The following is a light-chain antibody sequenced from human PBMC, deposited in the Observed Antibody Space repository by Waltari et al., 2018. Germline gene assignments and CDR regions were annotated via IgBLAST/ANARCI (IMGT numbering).Light chain of an antibody. CDR2: EST. CDR3: CSDAGSGRHVV. CDR1: SSDVGTYNL. V-gene: IGLV2-23*01. J-gene: IGLJ2*01. Sequence: QSALTQPASVSGSPGQSLTISCTGTSSDVGTYNLVSWYHHPPGKAPKLMIDESTRRPGGVYKRIAGSKSGIAASLTISGLQAEDEADYYRCSDAGSGRHVVFGGGTKLTVL.